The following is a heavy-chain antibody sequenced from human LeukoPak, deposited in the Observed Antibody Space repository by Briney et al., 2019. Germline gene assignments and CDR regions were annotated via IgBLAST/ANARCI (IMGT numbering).Heavy chain of an antibody. D-gene: IGHD6-19*01. J-gene: IGHJ4*02. V-gene: IGHV3-7*01. CDR1: GFAFSSYW. CDR2: IKPDGSGK. Sequence: GGSLRPSCAASGFAFSSYWMTWVRQAPGKGLEWVANIKPDGSGKNYVDSVKGRFTISRDNAKNSLYLQMKGLRVEDTAVNYCSSQPAVLDLDCWGQGTLITVSS. CDR3: SSQPAVLDLDC.